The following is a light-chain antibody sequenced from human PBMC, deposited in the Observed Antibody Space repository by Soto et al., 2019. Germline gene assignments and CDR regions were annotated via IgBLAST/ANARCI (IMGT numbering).Light chain of an antibody. CDR2: AAS. V-gene: IGKV1-39*01. CDR3: QQTDRTPLT. Sequence: DIQMTQSPSSLSASVGDRVTITCLASQSVSSYLNWYQQKAGKAPKLLIYAASTLQSGVPSRFSGSGSGTDFPLVISSLQPEDFETYFCQQTDRTPLTFGGGTKVDIK. CDR1: QSVSSY. J-gene: IGKJ4*01.